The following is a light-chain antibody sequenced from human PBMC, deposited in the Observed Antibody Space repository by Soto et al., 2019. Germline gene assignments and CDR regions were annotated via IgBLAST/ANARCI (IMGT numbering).Light chain of an antibody. J-gene: IGLJ1*01. CDR3: SSFSGDFSRV. CDR1: DSDVGSYNY. Sequence: QSVLTQPASVSGSPGQSITISCSGSDSDVGSYNYVSWYQQHPGKAPQLLIYEVTKRPSGLSNRFSGSKSGTVASLTISGLRAEDEADYYCSSFSGDFSRVFGTGTKVTVL. V-gene: IGLV2-14*01. CDR2: EVT.